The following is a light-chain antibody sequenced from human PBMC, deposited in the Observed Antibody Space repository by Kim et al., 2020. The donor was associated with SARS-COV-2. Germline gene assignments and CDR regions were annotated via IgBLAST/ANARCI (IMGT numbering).Light chain of an antibody. CDR1: SGSIDDNY. CDR3: QSYNRDNLI. CDR2: EDD. V-gene: IGLV6-57*04. Sequence: NFMLTQPHSVSESPGKTVTISCTRSSGSIDDNYVQWYQQRPGGVPTTVIYEDDQRPSGVSDRFSGSIDNSSNSASLTISGLRTEDEADYYCQSYNRDNLIFGRGTQLTVL. J-gene: IGLJ2*01.